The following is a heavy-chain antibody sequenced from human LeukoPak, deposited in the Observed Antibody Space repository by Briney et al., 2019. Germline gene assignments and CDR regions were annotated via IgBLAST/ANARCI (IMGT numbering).Heavy chain of an antibody. D-gene: IGHD3-10*02. Sequence: GGSLRLSCAASGFPFSSYEMNWVRQAPGKGVEWVSYISSSGGTIYYADSVKGRFTISRDNAKNSLYLQMNSLRAEDTAVYYCAGLGITMIGGVWGKGTTVTISS. CDR3: AGLGITMIGGV. V-gene: IGHV3-48*03. J-gene: IGHJ6*04. CDR1: GFPFSSYE. CDR2: ISSSGGTI.